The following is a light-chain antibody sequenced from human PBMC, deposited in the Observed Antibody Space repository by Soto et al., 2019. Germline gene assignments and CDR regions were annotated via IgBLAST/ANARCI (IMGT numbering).Light chain of an antibody. CDR3: CSYAGSSTYV. V-gene: IGLV2-23*02. Sequence: QSALSQPASVSGSPGQSITISCTGSASDVGSYNLVSWYQQHPGKAPKLVIYEVTKRPSGISSRFSGSKSGITASLTISGLQAEDGGDYYCCSYAGSSTYVFGTGTKLTVL. J-gene: IGLJ1*01. CDR2: EVT. CDR1: ASDVGSYNL.